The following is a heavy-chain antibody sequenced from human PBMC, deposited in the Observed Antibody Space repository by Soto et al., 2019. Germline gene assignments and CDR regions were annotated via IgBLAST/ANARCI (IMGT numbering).Heavy chain of an antibody. V-gene: IGHV3-11*01. CDR1: GFTFSDYY. CDR2: ISSSGSTI. D-gene: IGHD4-17*01. Sequence: PGGSLRLSCAASGFTFSDYYMSWIRQAPGKGLDWVSYISSSGSTIYYADSVKGRFTISRDNAKNSLYLQMNSLRAEDTAVYYCARVPPYSSDYGITDNWFDPWGQGTLVTVSS. J-gene: IGHJ5*02. CDR3: ARVPPYSSDYGITDNWFDP.